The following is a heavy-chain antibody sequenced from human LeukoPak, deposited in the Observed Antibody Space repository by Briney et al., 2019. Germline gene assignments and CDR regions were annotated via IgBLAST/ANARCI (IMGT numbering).Heavy chain of an antibody. J-gene: IGHJ4*02. CDR1: IGSINSSSDY. D-gene: IGHD4-17*01. CDR2: IYYSGST. CDR3: AMDDYEVGFDY. V-gene: IGHV4-39*07. Sequence: SETLSLTCTVSIGSINSSSDYWGWIRQTPGKGLEWIGNIYYSGSTYYNPSLKSRVTISVDTSKNQFSLKLSSVTAADTAVYYCAMDDYEVGFDYWGQGTLVTFSS.